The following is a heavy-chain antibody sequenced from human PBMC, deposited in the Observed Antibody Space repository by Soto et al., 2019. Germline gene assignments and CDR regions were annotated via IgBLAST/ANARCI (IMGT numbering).Heavy chain of an antibody. D-gene: IGHD1-26*01. J-gene: IGHJ2*01. CDR1: GGSISSGGYS. CDR3: ASEGGSGSPDSYFNV. CDR2: IFHSGST. V-gene: IGHV4-30-2*01. Sequence: QLQLQESGAGLVKPSQTLSLTCAVSGGSISSGGYSWRWLRQPPGKGLEWIGYIFHSGSTYYNPSLTSRVTISVDGSKNPFSLELSSVTAADTSVYYCASEGGSGSPDSYFNVWGRGTLFTVST.